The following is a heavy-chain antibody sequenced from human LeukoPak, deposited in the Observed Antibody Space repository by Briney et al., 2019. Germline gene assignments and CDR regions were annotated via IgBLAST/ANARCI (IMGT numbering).Heavy chain of an antibody. Sequence: GGSLRLSCAVSGFTVSGNYMIWVRQAPGKGLEWVSVIYSTGSTYYADSVRGRFTISRDNSKNTLYLQMNSLRAEDTAVYYCARSKWRRAYYYDSSGYFELDYWGQGTLVTVSS. CDR3: ARSKWRRAYYYDSSGYFELDY. V-gene: IGHV3-53*01. J-gene: IGHJ4*02. CDR2: IYSTGST. D-gene: IGHD3-22*01. CDR1: GFTVSGNY.